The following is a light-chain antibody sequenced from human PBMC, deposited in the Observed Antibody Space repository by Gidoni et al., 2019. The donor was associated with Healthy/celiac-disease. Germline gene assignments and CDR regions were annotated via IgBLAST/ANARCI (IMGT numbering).Light chain of an antibody. Sequence: DIQLTQSPSSLSASVGDRVTITCRASQGISNYLAWYQQKPGKVPKLLIYAASTLQSGVPSRFRGSGSGTDFTLTISSLQPEDVATYYCQKDNSAPRTFXPXTKVEIK. V-gene: IGKV1-27*01. CDR3: QKDNSAPRT. CDR1: QGISNY. J-gene: IGKJ3*01. CDR2: AAS.